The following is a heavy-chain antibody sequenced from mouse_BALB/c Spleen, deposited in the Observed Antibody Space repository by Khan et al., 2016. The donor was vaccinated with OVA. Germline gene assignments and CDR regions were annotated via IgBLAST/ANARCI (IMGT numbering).Heavy chain of an antibody. J-gene: IGHJ3*01. CDR3: ARRAYFYDSEGFAY. Sequence: EVELVESGGDVVKPGGSLKLSCAASGFTFSTYGMSWVRQTPDKRLEWVATVSTGGHYTYYPDTVKGRFTLSRDHAKDTLYLQMSSLKSEDTAMGYCARRAYFYDSEGFAYWGQGTLVTVSA. V-gene: IGHV5-6*01. CDR1: GFTFSTYG. D-gene: IGHD1-1*01. CDR2: VSTGGHYT.